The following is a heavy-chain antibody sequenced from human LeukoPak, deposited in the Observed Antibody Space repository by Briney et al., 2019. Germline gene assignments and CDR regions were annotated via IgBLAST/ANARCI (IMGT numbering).Heavy chain of an antibody. Sequence: PGGSLRLSCAASGFTFSSYGMHWVRQAPGKGLEWVAFIRYDGSNKYYADSVKGRFTISRDNSKNTLYLQMNSLRAEDTAVYYCARSYDYVWGSYPTEDYWGQGTLVTVSS. CDR3: ARSYDYVWGSYPTEDY. V-gene: IGHV3-30*02. J-gene: IGHJ4*02. CDR1: GFTFSSYG. CDR2: IRYDGSNK. D-gene: IGHD3-16*02.